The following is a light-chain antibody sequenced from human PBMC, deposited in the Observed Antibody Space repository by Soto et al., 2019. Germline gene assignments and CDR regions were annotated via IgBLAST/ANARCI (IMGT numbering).Light chain of an antibody. Sequence: DIQMTQSPSSLSASVGDRVTITCQASRDIGKFLNWFQEKPGKAPKLLIYDASNLQTGVASRFSGSGSGTDITVTITNLQPADFATYYCQRYDSLPPTFGQGTRLEIK. CDR1: RDIGKF. V-gene: IGKV1-33*01. J-gene: IGKJ5*01. CDR3: QRYDSLPPT. CDR2: DAS.